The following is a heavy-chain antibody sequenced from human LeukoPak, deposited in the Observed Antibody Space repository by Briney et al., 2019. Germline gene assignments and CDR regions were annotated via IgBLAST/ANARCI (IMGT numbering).Heavy chain of an antibody. CDR3: ASEPYYDSSGYSDY. Sequence: PGGSLRLSCAASGFTFSSYWMSWVRQAPGKGLEWVANIKQDGSEKYYVDSVKGRFTISRDNAKNSLYLQMNSLRAEDTAVYYCASEPYYDSSGYSDYWGQGTLVTVSS. J-gene: IGHJ4*02. V-gene: IGHV3-7*01. CDR1: GFTFSSYW. CDR2: IKQDGSEK. D-gene: IGHD3-22*01.